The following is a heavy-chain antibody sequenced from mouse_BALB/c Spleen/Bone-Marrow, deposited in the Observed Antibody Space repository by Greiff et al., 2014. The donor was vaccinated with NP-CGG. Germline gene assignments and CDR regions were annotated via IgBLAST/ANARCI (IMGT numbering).Heavy chain of an antibody. Sequence: EVQRVESGGGLVKLGGSLKLSCAASGLTFSSYYMSWVRQTPEKRLELVAAINSNGGSTYYPDTVKGRFTISRDNAKNTLYLQMSSLKSEDTALYYCARHGGYGNYFDYWGQGTTLTVSS. CDR3: ARHGGYGNYFDY. V-gene: IGHV5-6-2*01. CDR2: INSNGGST. CDR1: GLTFSSYY. D-gene: IGHD2-10*02. J-gene: IGHJ2*01.